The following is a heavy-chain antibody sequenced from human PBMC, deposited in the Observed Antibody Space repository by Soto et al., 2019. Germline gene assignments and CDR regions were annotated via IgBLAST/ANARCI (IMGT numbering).Heavy chain of an antibody. D-gene: IGHD6-6*01. Sequence: GASVKVSCKASGYTFTGYYMHWVRQAPGQGLEWMGWINPNSGGTNYAQKFQGWVTMTRDTSISTAYMELSRLRSDDTAVYYCARDRYSSSPNYYYYYYMDVWGKGTTVTVSS. V-gene: IGHV1-2*04. J-gene: IGHJ6*03. CDR1: GYTFTGYY. CDR3: ARDRYSSSPNYYYYYYMDV. CDR2: INPNSGGT.